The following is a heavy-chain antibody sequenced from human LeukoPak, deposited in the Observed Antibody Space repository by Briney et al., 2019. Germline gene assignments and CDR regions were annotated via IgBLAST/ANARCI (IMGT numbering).Heavy chain of an antibody. CDR2: ISGSGGST. D-gene: IGHD3-3*01. CDR1: GFTFSSYP. V-gene: IGHV3-23*01. CDR3: AKDPLRGYDFWSGYNYFDY. Sequence: GGSLRLSCAASGFTFSSYPMSWVRQAPGKGLEWVSAISGSGGSTYYADSVKGRFTISRDNSKNTLYLQMNSLRAEDTAVYYCAKDPLRGYDFWSGYNYFDYWGQGTLVTVSS. J-gene: IGHJ4*02.